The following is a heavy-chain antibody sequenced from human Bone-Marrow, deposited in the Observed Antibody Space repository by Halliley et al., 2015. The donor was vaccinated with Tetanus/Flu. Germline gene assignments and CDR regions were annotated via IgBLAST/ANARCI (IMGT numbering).Heavy chain of an antibody. V-gene: IGHV3-21*01. D-gene: IGHD3-3*01. CDR3: ARDRVDFWSGSFSSGIDC. CDR1: GFTFSDHS. J-gene: IGHJ4*02. CDR2: ISSSSRNI. Sequence: SLRLSCVGSGFTFSDHSMNWVRQAPGKGLEWVSCISSSSRNIYYADSVKGRFTISRDNAKNSLYLQMNSLRAEDTAVYYCARDRVDFWSGSFSSGIDCWGQGTLVTVSS.